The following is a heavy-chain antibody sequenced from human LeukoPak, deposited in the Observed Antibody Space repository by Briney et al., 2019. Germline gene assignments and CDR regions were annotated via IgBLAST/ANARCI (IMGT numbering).Heavy chain of an antibody. J-gene: IGHJ6*03. Sequence: PSETLSLTCTVSGGSISSSSYYWGWIRQPPGKGLEWIGSIYYSGSTNYNPSLKSRVTISVDTSKNQFSLKLSSVTAADTAVYYCARGRFLFGVYYYYMDVWGKGTTVTVSS. V-gene: IGHV4-39*07. CDR1: GGSISSSSYY. CDR3: ARGRFLFGVYYYYMDV. D-gene: IGHD2-21*01. CDR2: IYYSGST.